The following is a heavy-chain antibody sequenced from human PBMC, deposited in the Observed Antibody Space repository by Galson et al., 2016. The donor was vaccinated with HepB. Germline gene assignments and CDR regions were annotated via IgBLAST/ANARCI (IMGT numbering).Heavy chain of an antibody. V-gene: IGHV1-24*01. CDR1: GYGLTELA. J-gene: IGHJ4*02. CDR2: FDPEDGER. Sequence: SVKVSCKVSGYGLTELAMHWVRQAPGKGLEWMGHFDPEDGERSYAQKFQGRVTMTADTSADTAYMELSSLRSEDTAIYYCATEDFDYWGQGTLVSVSS. CDR3: ATEDFDY. D-gene: IGHD3-3*01.